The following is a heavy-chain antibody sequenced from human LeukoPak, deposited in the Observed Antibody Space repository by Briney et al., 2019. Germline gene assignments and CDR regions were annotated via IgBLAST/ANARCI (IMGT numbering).Heavy chain of an antibody. Sequence: SQTLSLTCAISGDSVSGNSATWNWIRQSPSRGLEWLGRTYYRSKWFNDYAVSVKGRITINPDTSKNQFSLHLNSVTPEDTAVYYCVRDSDDYYWALDFWGQGTPVTVSS. CDR3: VRDSDDYYWALDF. CDR1: GDSVSGNSAT. J-gene: IGHJ4*02. D-gene: IGHD3-10*01. CDR2: TYYRSKWFN. V-gene: IGHV6-1*01.